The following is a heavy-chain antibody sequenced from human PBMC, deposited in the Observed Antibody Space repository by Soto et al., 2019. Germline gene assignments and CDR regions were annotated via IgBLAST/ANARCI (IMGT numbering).Heavy chain of an antibody. D-gene: IGHD6-13*01. CDR3: ARGRVPIAAAPSYYFDY. J-gene: IGHJ4*02. CDR1: GYTFTGYY. CDR2: INPNSGGT. Sequence: QVQLVQSGAEVKKPGASVKVSCKASGYTFTGYYMHWVRQAPGQGLEWMGWINPNSGGTNYAQKFQGWVTMTRDTSISTAYMELSRLRSDDTAVYYCARGRVPIAAAPSYYFDYWGQGTPVTVSS. V-gene: IGHV1-2*04.